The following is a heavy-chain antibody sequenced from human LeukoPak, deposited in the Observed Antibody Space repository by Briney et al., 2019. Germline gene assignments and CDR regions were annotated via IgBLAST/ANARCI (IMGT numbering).Heavy chain of an antibody. Sequence: SETLSLTCAVYGGSFRGYYWSWIRQPPGKGLEWIGEINHSGSTNYNPSLKSRVTISLDTSMNQFSLKLTSVTAADTAVYSCARYFYDRGSHYRGRYFDSWGQGTLVAVSS. CDR2: INHSGST. D-gene: IGHD3-22*01. CDR3: ARYFYDRGSHYRGRYFDS. CDR1: GGSFRGYY. J-gene: IGHJ4*02. V-gene: IGHV4-34*01.